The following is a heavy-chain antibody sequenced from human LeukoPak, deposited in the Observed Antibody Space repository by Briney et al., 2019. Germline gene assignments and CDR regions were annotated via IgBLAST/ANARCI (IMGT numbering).Heavy chain of an antibody. CDR3: ASSNAGGALYYYDIPGNFDY. Sequence: SVKVSCKASGGTFSSYAISWVRQAPGQGLEWMGRIIPILGIANYAQKFQGRVTITADKSTSTAYMELSSLRSEDTAVYYCASSNAGGALYYYDIPGNFDYWGQGTLVTVSS. D-gene: IGHD3-22*01. V-gene: IGHV1-69*04. CDR2: IIPILGIA. J-gene: IGHJ4*02. CDR1: GGTFSSYA.